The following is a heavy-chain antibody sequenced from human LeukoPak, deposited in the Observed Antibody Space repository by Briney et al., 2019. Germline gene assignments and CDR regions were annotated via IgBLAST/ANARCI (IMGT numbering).Heavy chain of an antibody. D-gene: IGHD3-9*01. Sequence: GGSLRLSCAASGYTVSSNHMSWVRQAPAKGLEWVSVIYSGGSTCYADSVKGRFTISRDNSKNTLYLQMNSLRAEDTAVYYCASGPPALDAYDILTGYYKSYYYYYMDVWGKGTTVTVSS. V-gene: IGHV3-66*02. CDR3: ASGPPALDAYDILTGYYKSYYYYYMDV. CDR1: GYTVSSNH. CDR2: IYSGGST. J-gene: IGHJ6*03.